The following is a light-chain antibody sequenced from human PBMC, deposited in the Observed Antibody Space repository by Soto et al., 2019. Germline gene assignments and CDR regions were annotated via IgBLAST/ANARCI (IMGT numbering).Light chain of an antibody. J-gene: IGKJ5*01. Sequence: EIVMTQSPATLSVSPGERATLSCRASQSVSSNVAWYQQKTGQAPRLLIYSASTGATGIPAKFSGSGSGTDFTLTISSLEPEDFAVYYCQQRSNWPPITFGQGTRLEIK. CDR2: SAS. CDR1: QSVSSN. CDR3: QQRSNWPPIT. V-gene: IGKV3-15*01.